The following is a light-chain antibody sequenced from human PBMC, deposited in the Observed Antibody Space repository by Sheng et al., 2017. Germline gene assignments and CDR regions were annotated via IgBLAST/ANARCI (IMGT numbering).Light chain of an antibody. V-gene: IGLV1-40*01. Sequence: QSVLTQPPSVSGAPGQRVTISCTGSTSNIGAGYDVHWYQQFPGTVPKLLIYVNDNRPSGVPDRFSGSKSGTSASLAITGLQAEDEADYYCQSYDGSQSSYVFGSGTRVTVL. J-gene: IGLJ1*01. CDR1: TSNIGAGYD. CDR3: QSYDGSQSSYV. CDR2: VND.